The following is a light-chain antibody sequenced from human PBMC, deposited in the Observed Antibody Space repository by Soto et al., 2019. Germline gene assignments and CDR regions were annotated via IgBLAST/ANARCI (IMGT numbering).Light chain of an antibody. CDR2: KAS. CDR1: QSISSW. J-gene: IGKJ5*01. Sequence: DIQMPQSPSTLSASVGDRVTITCRVSQSISSWLAWYQQKPGKAPKLLIYKASSLESGVPSRFSGSGSGTDFTLTISSLQAEDFATYYCQQLLSYPITFGQGTRLEI. CDR3: QQLLSYPIT. V-gene: IGKV1-5*03.